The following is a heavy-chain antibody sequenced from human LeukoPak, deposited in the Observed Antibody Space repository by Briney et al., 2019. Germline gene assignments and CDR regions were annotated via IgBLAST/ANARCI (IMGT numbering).Heavy chain of an antibody. D-gene: IGHD6-6*01. CDR3: ALGGSSSSPYGY. Sequence: GASVKVSCKASGGTFSSYAISWVRQAPGQGLEWMGGIIPIFGTANYAQKFQGRVTITADESTSTAYMELSSLRSEDTAVYYCALGGSSSSPYGYWGQGTLVTVSS. V-gene: IGHV1-69*13. J-gene: IGHJ4*02. CDR1: GGTFSSYA. CDR2: IIPIFGTA.